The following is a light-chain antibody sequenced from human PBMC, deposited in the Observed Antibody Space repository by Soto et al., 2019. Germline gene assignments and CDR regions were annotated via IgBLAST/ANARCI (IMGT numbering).Light chain of an antibody. CDR3: QAWDSSTVV. Sequence: QSALTQPPSASGSPGQSVTISCTGTSSDVGGYNYVSWYQQHPGKAPKVMIYEVSKRPSGVPDRFSGSKSGNTASLTVSGLQAEDEADYYCQAWDSSTVVFGGGTQLTVL. J-gene: IGLJ2*01. CDR1: SSDVGGYNY. V-gene: IGLV2-8*01. CDR2: EVS.